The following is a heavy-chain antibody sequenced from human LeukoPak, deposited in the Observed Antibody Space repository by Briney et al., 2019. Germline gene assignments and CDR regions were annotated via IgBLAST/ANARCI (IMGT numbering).Heavy chain of an antibody. CDR2: IHYTVSP. D-gene: IGHD4-17*01. J-gene: IGHJ4*02. Sequence: KPSETLSLTCTVSGGSVSSGNYYWSWIRQPPGKGLEWIGYIHYTVSPNYNPSLKSRVTISVDTSKNQFSLRLNSVTAADTAVYYCARVDTVTTTFDYWGQGTLVTVSS. CDR1: GGSVSSGNYY. V-gene: IGHV4-61*01. CDR3: ARVDTVTTTFDY.